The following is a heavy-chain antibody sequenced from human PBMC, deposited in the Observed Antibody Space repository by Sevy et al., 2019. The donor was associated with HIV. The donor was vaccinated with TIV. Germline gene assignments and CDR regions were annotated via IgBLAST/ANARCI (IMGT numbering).Heavy chain of an antibody. CDR2: ISYDGSNK. D-gene: IGHD6-19*01. V-gene: IGHV3-30*18. J-gene: IGHJ4*02. CDR3: AKDSWGVAGYSDY. Sequence: GGSPRLSCAASGFTFSSYGMHWVRQAPGKGLEWVAVISYDGSNKYYADSVKGRFTISRDNSKNTLYLQMNSLRAEDTAVYYCAKDSWGVAGYSDYWGQGTLVTVSS. CDR1: GFTFSSYG.